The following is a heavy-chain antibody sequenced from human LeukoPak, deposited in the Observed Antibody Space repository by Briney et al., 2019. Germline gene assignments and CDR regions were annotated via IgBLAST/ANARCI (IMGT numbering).Heavy chain of an antibody. D-gene: IGHD3-9*01. CDR2: ISGSGGST. Sequence: GGSLRLSCAASGFTFSSYAMSWVRQAPGKGLEWVSAISGSGGSTYYADSVKGRFTMSRDNSKNTLYLQMNSLGADDTAVYYCARDHDNFFDYWGQGTLVSVST. J-gene: IGHJ4*02. CDR3: ARDHDNFFDY. CDR1: GFTFSSYA. V-gene: IGHV3-23*01.